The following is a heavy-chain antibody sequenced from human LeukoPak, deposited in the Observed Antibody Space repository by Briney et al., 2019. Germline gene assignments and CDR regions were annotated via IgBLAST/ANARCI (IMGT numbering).Heavy chain of an antibody. V-gene: IGHV3-66*02. CDR3: AREGKPSSYYYGMDV. CDR1: GFTVSSNY. CDR2: IYSGGST. Sequence: PGGSLRLSCAASGFTVSSNYISWVRQAPGKGLEWASVIYSGGSTYYADSVKGRFTISGDNSKNTLYLQMNSLRAEDTAVYYCAREGKPSSYYYGMDVWGQGTTVTVSS. J-gene: IGHJ6*02.